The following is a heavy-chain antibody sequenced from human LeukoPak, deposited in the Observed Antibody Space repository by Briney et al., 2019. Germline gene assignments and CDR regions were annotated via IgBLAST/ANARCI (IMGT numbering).Heavy chain of an antibody. CDR3: ARVQDFTFGGVIVEAGGFDP. CDR1: GGSISSYY. Sequence: PSETLSLTCTVSGGSISSYYWSWIRQPAGKGLEWIGRIYTSGSTNYNPSLKSRVTMSVDTSKNQFSLKLSSVTAADTAVYYCARVQDFTFGGVIVEAGGFDPWGQGTLVTVSS. D-gene: IGHD3-16*02. J-gene: IGHJ5*02. CDR2: IYTSGST. V-gene: IGHV4-4*07.